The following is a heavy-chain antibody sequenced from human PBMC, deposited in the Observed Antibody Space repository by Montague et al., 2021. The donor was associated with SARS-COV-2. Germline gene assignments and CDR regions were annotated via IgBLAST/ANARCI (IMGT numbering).Heavy chain of an antibody. D-gene: IGHD4-23*01. CDR2: IYWDDDK. CDR3: AHSRAGGNSAVGGS. V-gene: IGHV2-5*02. Sequence: PALVKPTQTLTLTCTFPGFSLTTSAVGVGWIRQPPGKALEWLAVIYWDDDKRYSPSLKSRLTITKDISKNQVVLIMTNMDPVDTGTYYCAHSRAGGNSAVGGSWGQGTLVTVSS. CDR1: GFSLTTSAVG. J-gene: IGHJ4*02.